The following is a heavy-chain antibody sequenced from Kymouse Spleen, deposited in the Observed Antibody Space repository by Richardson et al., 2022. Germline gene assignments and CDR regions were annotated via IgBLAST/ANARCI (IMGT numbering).Heavy chain of an antibody. CDR1: GFTFSSYG. CDR2: ISYDGSNK. Sequence: QVQLVESGGGVVQPGRSLRLSCAASGFTFSSYGMHWVRQAPGKGLEWVAVISYDGSNKYYADSVKGRFTISRDNSKNTLYLQMNSLRAEDTAVYYCAKDYYDFWSGYSNWFDPWGQGTLVTVSS. V-gene: IGHV3-30*18. D-gene: IGHD3-3*01. J-gene: IGHJ5*02. CDR3: AKDYYDFWSGYSNWFDP.